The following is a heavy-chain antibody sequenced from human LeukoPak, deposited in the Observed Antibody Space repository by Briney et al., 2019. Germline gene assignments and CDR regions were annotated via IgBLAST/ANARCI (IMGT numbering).Heavy chain of an antibody. V-gene: IGHV1-18*01. CDR2: ISAYNGNT. J-gene: IGHJ4*02. Sequence: ASVKVSCKASGYTFSSYAISWVRQAPGQGLEWMGWISAYNGNTKYAQKLQGRVTMTTDTSTSTAYMELRSLRSDDTAVYYCARTPLSPPGYGSGWYWGDYWGQGTLVTVSS. D-gene: IGHD6-19*01. CDR3: ARTPLSPPGYGSGWYWGDY. CDR1: GYTFSSYA.